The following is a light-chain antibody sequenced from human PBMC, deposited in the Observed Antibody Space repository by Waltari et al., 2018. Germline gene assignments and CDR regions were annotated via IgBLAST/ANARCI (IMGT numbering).Light chain of an antibody. Sequence: DIVMTQSPDSLAVSLGERATFHCKSSQTVLYSSNNKNYLSWYQQKPGKPPKLLIYWESTRQAGVPDRFSGSGSGTDFTLTSSSLQTEDVAVYYCQQYYSTPWTFGQGTKVEIK. V-gene: IGKV4-1*01. CDR2: WES. CDR1: QTVLYSSNNKNY. CDR3: QQYYSTPWT. J-gene: IGKJ1*01.